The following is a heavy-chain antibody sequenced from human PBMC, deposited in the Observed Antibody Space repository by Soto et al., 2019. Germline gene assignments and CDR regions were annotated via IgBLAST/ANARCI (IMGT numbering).Heavy chain of an antibody. CDR2: IYYSGST. D-gene: IGHD3-10*01. J-gene: IGHJ6*02. Sequence: SETLSLTCTVSGGSISSYYWSWIRQPPGKGLEWIGYIYYSGSTNHNPSLKSRVTISVDTSKNQFSLKVSSVTAADTALYYCARQGFGQLHGLVDVWGPGTTVTVSS. CDR1: GGSISSYY. CDR3: ARQGFGQLHGLVDV. V-gene: IGHV4-59*08.